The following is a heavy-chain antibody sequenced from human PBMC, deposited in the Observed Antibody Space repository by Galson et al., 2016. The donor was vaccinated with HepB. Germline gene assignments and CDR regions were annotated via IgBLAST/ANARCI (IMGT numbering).Heavy chain of an antibody. CDR3: SREMTGSYFD. Sequence: FLRLSCAASGFTFNAHWMNWVRQAPGKGLEWVANIRGDGIVSYYAESVRGRFTISRDNAKNSLYLQMNGLRVDETAVYYCSREMTGSYFDWGQGTLVTVSS. V-gene: IGHV3-7*01. J-gene: IGHJ4*02. CDR1: GFTFNAHW. CDR2: IRGDGIVS. D-gene: IGHD3-10*01.